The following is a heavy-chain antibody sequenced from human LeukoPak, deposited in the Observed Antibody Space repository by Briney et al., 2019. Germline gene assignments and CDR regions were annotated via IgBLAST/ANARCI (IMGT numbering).Heavy chain of an antibody. J-gene: IGHJ4*02. D-gene: IGHD3-22*01. V-gene: IGHV1-18*01. CDR3: ARDRPYFSYDSSGYVPGVDY. CDR1: GYDFTSYG. Sequence: GQISSKAAGYDFTSYGISWVRRAPEQGGEWMDWISAYNGNTNYSEKLQGRVTITTDKSTSTAYMELKSLRSVDTAVYYCARDRPYFSYDSSGYVPGVDYWGQGTLVTVSS. CDR2: ISAYNGNT.